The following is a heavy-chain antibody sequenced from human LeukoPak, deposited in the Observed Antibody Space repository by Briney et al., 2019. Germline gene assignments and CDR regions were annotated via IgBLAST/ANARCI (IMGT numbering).Heavy chain of an antibody. CDR1: GGSISSYY. J-gene: IGHJ4*02. CDR3: ARDPKIRLGELSSGY. D-gene: IGHD3-16*02. V-gene: IGHV4-4*07. Sequence: PSETLSLTCTVSGGSISSYYWSLIRQPAGKGLEWIGRIYTSGSTNYNPSLKSRVTMSVDTSKNQFSLKLSSVTAADTAVYYCARDPKIRLGELSSGYWGQGTLVTVSS. CDR2: IYTSGST.